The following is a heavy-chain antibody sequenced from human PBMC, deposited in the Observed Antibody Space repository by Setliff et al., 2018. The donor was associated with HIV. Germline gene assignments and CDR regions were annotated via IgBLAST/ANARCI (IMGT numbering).Heavy chain of an antibody. V-gene: IGHV4-39*07. CDR2: LDYSGNT. D-gene: IGHD3-16*01. Sequence: SETLSLTCTVSGGSIGSTDYYWGWIRQPPGKGLEWIGTLDYSGNTYYNPSLKSQFTISVDTSKNQFSLKLSSVTAADTAVYYCASGGVDFVWGSYSPVPIWGQGTMVTVSS. CDR3: ASGGVDFVWGSYSPVPI. J-gene: IGHJ3*02. CDR1: GGSIGSTDYY.